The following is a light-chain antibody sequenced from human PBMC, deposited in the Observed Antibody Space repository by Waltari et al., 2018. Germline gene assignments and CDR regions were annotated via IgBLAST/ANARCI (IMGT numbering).Light chain of an antibody. J-gene: IGKJ3*01. V-gene: IGKV3-15*01. Sequence: EIVMTQSPVTLSVSPGERAALSCRSSQSVRTNLAWYQQRPGQTPRLLIYGESTRAAEIPARLSGIGSGTEFTLTISSLQAEDVAVYYCQQYYSVPFTFGPGTKVDIK. CDR1: QSVRTN. CDR2: GES. CDR3: QQYYSVPFT.